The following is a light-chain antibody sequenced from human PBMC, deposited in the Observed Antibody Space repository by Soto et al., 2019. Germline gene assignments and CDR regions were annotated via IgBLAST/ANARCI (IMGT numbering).Light chain of an antibody. CDR1: SSDIGAYNF. V-gene: IGLV2-14*03. CDR3: TSWSTITTMI. Sequence: QSVLTQPASVSGSPGQSITISCTGTSSDIGAYNFVSWYQQHPGKAPQLMLYDVNIRPSGVSNRFSGSKSGNTASLTISGLQAEDEADYYCTSWSTITTMIFGGGTKVTVL. CDR2: DVN. J-gene: IGLJ2*01.